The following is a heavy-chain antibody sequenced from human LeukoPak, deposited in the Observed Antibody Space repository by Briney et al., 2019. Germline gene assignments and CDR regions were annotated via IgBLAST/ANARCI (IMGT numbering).Heavy chain of an antibody. Sequence: ASVKVSCKASGYTFTSYGISWVGQAPGEGLEGMGWISAYNGNTNYAQKLQGRVTMTTDTSTSTAYMELRSLRSDDTAVYYCARDAKVYCSSTSCPHDYWGQGTLVTVSS. CDR2: ISAYNGNT. V-gene: IGHV1-18*01. J-gene: IGHJ4*02. CDR3: ARDAKVYCSSTSCPHDY. D-gene: IGHD2-2*01. CDR1: GYTFTSYG.